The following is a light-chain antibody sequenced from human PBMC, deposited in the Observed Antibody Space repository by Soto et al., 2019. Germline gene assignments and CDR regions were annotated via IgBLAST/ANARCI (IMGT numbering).Light chain of an antibody. J-gene: IGLJ3*02. V-gene: IGLV1-40*01. Sequence: QSVLTQPPSVSGAPGQRVTISCPGSSSHIGAGYDVHWYQQLPGTAPKLLIYSNNNRPSGVPDRFSGSKSGTSASLAITGLQAEDEADYYCQSFDSSLSGWVFGGGTKLTVL. CDR1: SSHIGAGYD. CDR2: SNN. CDR3: QSFDSSLSGWV.